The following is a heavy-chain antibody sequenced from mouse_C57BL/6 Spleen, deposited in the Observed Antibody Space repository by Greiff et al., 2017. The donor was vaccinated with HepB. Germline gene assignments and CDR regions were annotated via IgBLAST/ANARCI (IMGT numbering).Heavy chain of an antibody. CDR1: GYTFTSYW. CDR2: IDPSDSYT. D-gene: IGHD2-4*01. Sequence: QVQLQQPGAELVRPGTSVKLSCKASGYTFTSYWMHWVKQRPGQGLEWIGVIDPSDSYTNYNQKFKGKATLTVDTSSSTAYMQLSSLTSEDSAVYYCASLYDYDEGFAYWGQGTLVTVSA. V-gene: IGHV1-59*01. CDR3: ASLYDYDEGFAY. J-gene: IGHJ3*01.